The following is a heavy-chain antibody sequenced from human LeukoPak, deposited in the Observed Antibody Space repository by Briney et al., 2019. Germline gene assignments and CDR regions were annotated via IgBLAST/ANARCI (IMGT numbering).Heavy chain of an antibody. Sequence: SETLSLTCTVSGGSISSSSYYWGWIRQPPGKGLEWIGSIYYSGSTYYNPSLKSRVTISVDTSKNQFSLKLSSVTAADTAVYYCARDREYSYGPHWFDPWGQGTLVTVSS. D-gene: IGHD5-18*01. J-gene: IGHJ5*02. CDR2: IYYSGST. CDR1: GGSISSSSYY. V-gene: IGHV4-39*07. CDR3: ARDREYSYGPHWFDP.